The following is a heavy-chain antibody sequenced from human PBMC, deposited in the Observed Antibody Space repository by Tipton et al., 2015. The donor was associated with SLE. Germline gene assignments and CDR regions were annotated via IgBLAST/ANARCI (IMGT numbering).Heavy chain of an antibody. CDR3: ARADDGYNLYYYYYYMDV. Sequence: LRLSCAVYGGSFSGYYRSWIRQPPGKGLEWIGEINHSGSPNYNPSLKSRVTISVDTSKNQFSLKLSSVTAADTAVYYCARADDGYNLYYYYYYMDVWGKGTTVTVSS. V-gene: IGHV4-34*01. CDR2: INHSGSP. D-gene: IGHD5-24*01. J-gene: IGHJ6*03. CDR1: GGSFSGYY.